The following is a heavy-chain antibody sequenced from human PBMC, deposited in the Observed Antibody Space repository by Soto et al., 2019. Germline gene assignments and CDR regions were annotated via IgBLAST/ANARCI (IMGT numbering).Heavy chain of an antibody. J-gene: IGHJ6*02. CDR2: IYHNGST. Sequence: PSETLSLTCAVYSGSFISGYYWSWIRQSPGKGLEWMGEIYHNGSTNYNPSLKTRVTISMDTSKNQFSLKLTSVTAADAAVYYCARWGGVYVKSYYYGLDVWGQGTTVTVS. D-gene: IGHD3-16*01. V-gene: IGHV4-34*01. CDR3: ARWGGVYVKSYYYGLDV. CDR1: SGSFISGYY.